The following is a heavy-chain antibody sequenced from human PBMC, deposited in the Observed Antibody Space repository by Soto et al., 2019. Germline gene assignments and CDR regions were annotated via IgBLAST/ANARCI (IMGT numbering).Heavy chain of an antibody. J-gene: IGHJ4*02. CDR1: GLTLTDAW. D-gene: IGHD3-22*01. Sequence: EVQLVESGGGLVKPGESLRLSCTASGLTLTDAWMKWVRQAPGKGLEWVGRLKSKTNGGTADYAAPVRGRFTILRDDSTNMLYLQMHSLKSEDTAAYYCAYYRDSRAVHFDSWGQGTLVTVSS. CDR3: AYYRDSRAVHFDS. V-gene: IGHV3-15*07. CDR2: LKSKTNGGTA.